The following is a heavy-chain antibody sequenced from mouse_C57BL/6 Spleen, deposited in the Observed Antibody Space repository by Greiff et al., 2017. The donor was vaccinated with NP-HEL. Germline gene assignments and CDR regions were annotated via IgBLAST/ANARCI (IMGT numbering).Heavy chain of an antibody. D-gene: IGHD2-4*01. CDR2: IDPSDSYT. V-gene: IGHV1-69*01. J-gene: IGHJ3*01. Sequence: VQLQQPGAELVMPGASVKLSCKASGYTFTSYWMHWVKQRPGQGLEWIGEIDPSDSYTNYNQKFKGKSTLTVDKSSSTAYMQLSSLTSEDSAVYYCARTYDYDGFAYWGQGTLVTVSA. CDR1: GYTFTSYW. CDR3: ARTYDYDGFAY.